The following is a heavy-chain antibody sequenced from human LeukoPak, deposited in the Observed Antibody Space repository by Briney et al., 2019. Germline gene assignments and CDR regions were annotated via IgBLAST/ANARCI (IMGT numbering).Heavy chain of an antibody. Sequence: GGSLRLSCSASGFTFSNAWMSWVRQAPGKGLEWVGRIKSKTDGGTTDYAAPVKCRFTISRDDSKNTLYLQMNSLKTEDTAVYYCTTSRYSSSWYYWGQGTLVTVSS. D-gene: IGHD6-13*01. CDR2: IKSKTDGGTT. CDR3: TTSRYSSSWYY. CDR1: GFTFSNAW. J-gene: IGHJ4*02. V-gene: IGHV3-15*01.